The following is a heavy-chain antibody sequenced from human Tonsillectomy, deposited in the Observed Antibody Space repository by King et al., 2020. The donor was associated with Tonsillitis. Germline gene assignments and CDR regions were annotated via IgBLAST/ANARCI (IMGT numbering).Heavy chain of an antibody. CDR3: AKDKLDIVVVPAANYYYYYMDV. CDR1: GFTFDDYA. Sequence: QLVQSGGGVVQPGGSLRLSCAASGFTFDDYAMHWVRQAPGKGLEWVSLISGDGGSTYYADSFKGRFTLSRENSKNALYLQMNSLRTEDTALYYCAKDKLDIVVVPAANYYYYYMDVWGKGTTVTVSS. J-gene: IGHJ6*03. CDR2: ISGDGGST. D-gene: IGHD2-2*03. V-gene: IGHV3-43*02.